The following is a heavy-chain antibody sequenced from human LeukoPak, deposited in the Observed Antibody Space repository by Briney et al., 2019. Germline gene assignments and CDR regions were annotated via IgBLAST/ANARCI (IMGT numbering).Heavy chain of an antibody. CDR3: ARPYSSGWYGGFDL. Sequence: GGYLRLSCAASGFSFSGYYMNWLGPGPGKGLEWVSNISSSSSSTNYADSVKGRSTISRDNAKNSLFLQMNSLRAEDTAVYYCARPYSSGWYGGFDLWGRGTLVAVSS. D-gene: IGHD6-19*01. V-gene: IGHV3-11*03. CDR2: ISSSSSST. J-gene: IGHJ2*01. CDR1: GFSFSGYY.